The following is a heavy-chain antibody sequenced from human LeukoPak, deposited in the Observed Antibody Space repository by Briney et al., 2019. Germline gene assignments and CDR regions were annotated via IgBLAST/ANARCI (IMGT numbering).Heavy chain of an antibody. CDR3: AKEVPIVVVPAGWFDP. V-gene: IGHV3-30*02. CDR2: IRYDGSNK. D-gene: IGHD2-2*01. J-gene: IGHJ5*02. Sequence: GFLRLSCAASGFTFSSYGMHWVRQAPGKGLEWVAFIRYDGSNKYYADSVKGRFTISRDNSKNTLYLQMNSLRAEDTAVYYCAKEVPIVVVPAGWFDPWGQGTLVTVSS. CDR1: GFTFSSYG.